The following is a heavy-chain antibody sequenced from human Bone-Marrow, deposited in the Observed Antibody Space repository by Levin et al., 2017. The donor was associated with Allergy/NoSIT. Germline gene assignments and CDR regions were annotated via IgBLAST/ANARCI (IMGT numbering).Heavy chain of an antibody. CDR3: TRQEHNYGVDF. Sequence: SQTLSLPCAISGDSVSGNSANWNWIRQSPSRGLEWLGRTYYMSKWYNDYAISVRSRISINADTSKNQFSLQLNSVTPEDTAVYYCTRQEHNYGVDFWGQGTLVTVSS. CDR1: GDSVSGNSAN. J-gene: IGHJ4*02. D-gene: IGHD4/OR15-4a*01. V-gene: IGHV6-1*01. CDR2: TYYMSKWYN.